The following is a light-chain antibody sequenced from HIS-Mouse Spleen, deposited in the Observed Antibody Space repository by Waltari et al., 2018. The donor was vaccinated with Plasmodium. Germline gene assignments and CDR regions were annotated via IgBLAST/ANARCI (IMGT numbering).Light chain of an antibody. Sequence: QPVLTQPPSSSASPGESARLTCTLPSDINVGSYNIYWYQQQPRSPPSYLLYYYSNSDKGQGCRGPRRLIEAKYALANTVILRITGIQSEDEAALYCSSWQSNDSGVFGGGPKLTVL. CDR2: YYSNSDK. CDR3: SSWQSNDSGV. V-gene: IGLV5-37*01. CDR1: SDINVGSYN. J-gene: IGLJ3*02.